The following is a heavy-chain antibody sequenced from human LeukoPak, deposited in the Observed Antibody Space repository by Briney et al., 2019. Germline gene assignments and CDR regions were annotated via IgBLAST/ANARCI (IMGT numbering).Heavy chain of an antibody. CDR2: IDPDTGDT. CDR1: GYTFIDHY. D-gene: IGHD1-26*01. V-gene: IGHV1-2*02. CDR3: ARGIHGLPYYGVVSYFDY. Sequence: ASVKVSCKPSGYTFIDHYLHWVRQAPGQGLESLGWIDPDTGDTNYPQKFQGRVTMARDTSISTAYMELSRLRSDDTAVYYCARGIHGLPYYGVVSYFDYWGQGTLVTVSS. J-gene: IGHJ4*02.